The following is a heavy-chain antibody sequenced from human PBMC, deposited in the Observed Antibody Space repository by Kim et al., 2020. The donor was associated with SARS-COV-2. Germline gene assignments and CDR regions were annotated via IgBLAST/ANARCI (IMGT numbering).Heavy chain of an antibody. CDR1: GFTFSDYY. CDR2: ISSSGSTI. V-gene: IGHV3-11*01. J-gene: IGHJ4*02. CDR3: ARRHLTKETYYFDY. Sequence: GGSLRLSCAASGFTFSDYYMSWIRQAPGKGLEWVSYISSSGSTIYYADSVKGRFTISRDNAKNSLYLQMNSLRAEDTAVYYCARRHLTKETYYFDYWGQGTLITVSS. D-gene: IGHD7-27*01.